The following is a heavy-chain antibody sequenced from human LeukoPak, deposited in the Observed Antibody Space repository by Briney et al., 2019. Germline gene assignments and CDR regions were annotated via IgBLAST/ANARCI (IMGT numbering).Heavy chain of an antibody. J-gene: IGHJ4*02. CDR3: ARFSSIAAAFDY. D-gene: IGHD6-13*01. V-gene: IGHV4-4*07. CDR2: IYTSGTT. Sequence: GSLRLSCAASGFTFSSYWMSWIRQPAGKGLEWIGRIYTSGTTHYNPSLKSRVTMSVDTSKNQFSLNLSSVTAADTAVYYCARFSSIAAAFDYWGLGTLVTVSS. CDR1: GFTFSSYW.